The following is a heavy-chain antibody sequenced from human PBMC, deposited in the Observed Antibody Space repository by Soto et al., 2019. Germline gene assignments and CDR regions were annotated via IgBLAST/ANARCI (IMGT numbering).Heavy chain of an antibody. CDR3: TRVFFLITIFELFIIQNDAFDI. CDR2: IRSKAYGGTT. CDR1: GFTFGDYA. Sequence: GGSLRLSCTASGFTFGDYAMSWFRQAPGKGQEWVGFIRSKAYGGTTEYAASVKGRFTISRDDSKSIAYLQMNSLKTEDTAVYYCTRVFFLITIFELFIIQNDAFDIWGQGTMVTVSS. D-gene: IGHD3-3*01. J-gene: IGHJ3*02. V-gene: IGHV3-49*03.